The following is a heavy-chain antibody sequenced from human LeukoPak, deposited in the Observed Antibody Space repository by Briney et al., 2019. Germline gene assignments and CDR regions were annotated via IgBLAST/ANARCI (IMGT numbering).Heavy chain of an antibody. Sequence: SETLSLTCAVYGGSFSNYYWSWIRQPPGRGLEWIGEINDSGRTNYNPSLMSRVTVSADTSKNQFSLRLTSVTATDTAVYYCARRWNYGRNYYIDVWGNGATVSVSS. CDR2: INDSGRT. J-gene: IGHJ6*03. CDR1: GGSFSNYY. D-gene: IGHD1-7*01. V-gene: IGHV4-34*01. CDR3: ARRWNYGRNYYIDV.